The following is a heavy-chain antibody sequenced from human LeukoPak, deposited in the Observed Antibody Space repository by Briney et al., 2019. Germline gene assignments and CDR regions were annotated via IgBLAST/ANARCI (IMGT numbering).Heavy chain of an antibody. CDR1: GFTFSSYG. V-gene: IGHV3-30*03. CDR2: ISYDGSNK. D-gene: IGHD3-22*01. Sequence: GRSPRLSCAASGFTFSSYGMHWVRQAPGKGLEWVAVISYDGSNKYYADSVKGRFTISRDNSKNTLYLQMNSLRAEDTAVYYCATDDSSGYFITPHAFDIWGQGTMVTVSS. J-gene: IGHJ3*02. CDR3: ATDDSSGYFITPHAFDI.